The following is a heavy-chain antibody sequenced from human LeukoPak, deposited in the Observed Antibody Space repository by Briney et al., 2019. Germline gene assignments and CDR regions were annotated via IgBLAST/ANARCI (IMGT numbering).Heavy chain of an antibody. V-gene: IGHV3-7*04. CDR2: IKQDGSER. D-gene: IGHD3-22*01. Sequence: GGSLRLSCAASGFTFSSYWMTWVRQAPGKGLEWVANIKQDGSERYYVDSLKGRFTISRDNAKNSLFLQMDSLTAKDTAVYFCARAHIYYDGGAYHNYFDYWGQGTRITVSP. CDR3: ARAHIYYDGGAYHNYFDY. CDR1: GFTFSSYW. J-gene: IGHJ4*02.